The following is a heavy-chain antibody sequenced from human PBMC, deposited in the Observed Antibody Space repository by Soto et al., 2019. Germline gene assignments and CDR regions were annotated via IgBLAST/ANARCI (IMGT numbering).Heavy chain of an antibody. V-gene: IGHV3-23*01. CDR1: GFTFSSYA. J-gene: IGHJ2*01. CDR2: ITRSGDYT. D-gene: IGHD3-22*01. Sequence: EVQLLESGGGLVQPGGSLRLSCAASGFTFSSYAMTWVRQAPGKGLEWVSAITRSGDYTHYVDSVKGRFTISRDNSKNTLYLHMNSLRAVDTAVYYCAKVGSYYEQYDHWYFALWGRGTLVTVSS. CDR3: AKVGSYYEQYDHWYFAL.